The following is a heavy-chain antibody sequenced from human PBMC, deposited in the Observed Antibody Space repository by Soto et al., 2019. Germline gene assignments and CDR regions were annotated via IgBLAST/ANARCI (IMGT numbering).Heavy chain of an antibody. Sequence: VQLLESGGGLVQPGGSLRLSCAASGFTFSSYAMSWVRQAPGKGLEWVSAISGSGGSTYYADSVKGRFTISRDNSKNTLYLQMNSLRAEDTAVYYCAKDSRAWGPYYYGMDVWGQGTTVTVSS. CDR3: AKDSRAWGPYYYGMDV. CDR2: ISGSGGST. J-gene: IGHJ6*02. CDR1: GFTFSSYA. D-gene: IGHD7-27*01. V-gene: IGHV3-23*01.